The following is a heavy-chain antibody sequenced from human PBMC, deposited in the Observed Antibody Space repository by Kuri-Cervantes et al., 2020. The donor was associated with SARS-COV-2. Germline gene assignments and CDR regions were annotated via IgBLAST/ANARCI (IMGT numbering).Heavy chain of an antibody. CDR1: GFTLTYRW. Sequence: GESLKISCEASGFTLTYRWMAWFRQAPGEGLEWVAAIKADGGEMVYVDSAKGRFTISRDNAKNSVFLQMNSVRIEDTSLYFCAWGRGWTFDIWGRGTMVTVSS. CDR2: IKADGGEM. D-gene: IGHD3-3*01. V-gene: IGHV3-7*04. CDR3: AWGRGWTFDI. J-gene: IGHJ3*02.